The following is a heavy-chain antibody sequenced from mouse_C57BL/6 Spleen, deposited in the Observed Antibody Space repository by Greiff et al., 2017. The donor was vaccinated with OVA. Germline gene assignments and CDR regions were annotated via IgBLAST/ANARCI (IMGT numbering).Heavy chain of an antibody. CDR3: ARGGVYYGNFLLV. CDR2: IYPRDGST. V-gene: IGHV1-85*01. J-gene: IGHJ1*03. Sequence: QVQLQQSGPELVKPGASVKLSCKASGYIFTSYDINWVKQRPGQGLEWIGWIYPRDGSTKYNEKFKGKATLTVDTSSSTAYMELHSLTSEDSAVYFCARGGVYYGNFLLVWGTGTTVTVSS. CDR1: GYIFTSYD. D-gene: IGHD2-1*01.